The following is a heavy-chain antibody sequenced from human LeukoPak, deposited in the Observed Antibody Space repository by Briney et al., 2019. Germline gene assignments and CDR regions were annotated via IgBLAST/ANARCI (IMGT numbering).Heavy chain of an antibody. D-gene: IGHD6-19*01. V-gene: IGHV4-34*01. J-gene: IGHJ4*02. CDR2: INHSGST. Sequence: PSETLSLTCAVYGGSFSGYYWSWIRQPPGKGLEWIGEINHSGSTNYNPSLKSRVTISVDTSKNQFSLKLSSVTAADTAVYYCARLNGYGSGNWGQGTLVTVSS. CDR3: ARLNGYGSGN. CDR1: GGSFSGYY.